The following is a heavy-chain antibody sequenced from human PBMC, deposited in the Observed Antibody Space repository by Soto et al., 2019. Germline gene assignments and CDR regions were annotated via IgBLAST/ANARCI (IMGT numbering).Heavy chain of an antibody. CDR2: IQHGGST. CDR1: GGSISSGGYS. CDR3: AGAHYVDNGNGMDV. Sequence: QLQLQESGSGLVKPSQTLSLTCAVSGGSISSGGYSWSWIRQPPGNGLEWIGYIQHGGSTYYNPSLKIRVTFPVDRSKNRFSLRLTSLPAAAPAWYYLAGAHYVDNGNGMDVGGKGPRSPSPQ. J-gene: IGHJ6*01. D-gene: IGHD4-17*01. V-gene: IGHV4-30-2*01.